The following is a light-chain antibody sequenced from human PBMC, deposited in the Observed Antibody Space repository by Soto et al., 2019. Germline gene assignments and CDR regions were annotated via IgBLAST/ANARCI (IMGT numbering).Light chain of an antibody. V-gene: IGKV2-28*01. Sequence: DIVMTQTPLSLSVTPGESASISCRSSQSLLHSNGYNYLDWYMQRPWHSPQLLIYMASNRPTGGPDRFSASGSGTHFTLAISSVEAEDVGTYYCMQALQTLTFGGGTKVEFK. CDR3: MQALQTLT. CDR1: QSLLHSNGYNY. J-gene: IGKJ4*01. CDR2: MAS.